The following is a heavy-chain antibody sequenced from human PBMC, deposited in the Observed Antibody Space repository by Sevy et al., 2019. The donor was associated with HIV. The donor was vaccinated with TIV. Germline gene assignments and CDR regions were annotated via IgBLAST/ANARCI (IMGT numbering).Heavy chain of an antibody. CDR1: GYTXTSYA. J-gene: IGHJ6*01. CDR3: ARAVPCCYYGMDV. V-gene: IGHV7-4-1*02. D-gene: IGHD2-2*01. CDR2: LNTNTGNP. Sequence: ASVKVSCKASGYTXTSYAMNWXRQAPGQGLEWMGWLNTNTGNPTYAQGFTGRFVFSLDTSVSTAYLQISSLKAEDTAVYYCARAVPCCYYGMDVXGQGTTVTVSS.